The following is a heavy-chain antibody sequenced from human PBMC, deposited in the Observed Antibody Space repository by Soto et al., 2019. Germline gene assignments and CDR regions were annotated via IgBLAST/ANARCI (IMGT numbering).Heavy chain of an antibody. D-gene: IGHD6-19*01. J-gene: IGHJ3*02. Sequence: QVQLVQSGAEVKKPGSSVKVSCKASGGSFSSYAISWVRQAPVQGLEWMGGIIPRFGAPTYAQKFQGRVTIIADKSTSTAYMELSRLRSEDTALYYCARACPVSGNHAFDIWGQGTLVTVSS. V-gene: IGHV1-69*06. CDR1: GGSFSSYA. CDR2: IIPRFGAP. CDR3: ARACPVSGNHAFDI.